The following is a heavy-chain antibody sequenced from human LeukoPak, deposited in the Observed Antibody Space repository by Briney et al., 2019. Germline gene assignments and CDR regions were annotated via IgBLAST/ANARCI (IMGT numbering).Heavy chain of an antibody. CDR1: GGSISSYY. J-gene: IGHJ4*02. D-gene: IGHD3-22*01. CDR3: ARGAEGIGDYYDSSGSDLAFGY. CDR2: INHSGST. V-gene: IGHV4-34*01. Sequence: KASETLSLTCTVSGGSISSYYWSWIRQPPGKGLEWIGEINHSGSTNYNPSLKSRVTISVDTSKNQFSLKLSSVTAADTAVYYCARGAEGIGDYYDSSGSDLAFGYWGQGTLVTVSS.